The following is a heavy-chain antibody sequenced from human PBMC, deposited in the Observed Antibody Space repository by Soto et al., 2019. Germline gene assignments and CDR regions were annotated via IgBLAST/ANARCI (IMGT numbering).Heavy chain of an antibody. CDR1: GLTFSNYA. CDR3: AKNQERELPRVIDF. CDR2: MSGSSSTT. V-gene: IGHV3-23*01. Sequence: EVRLLESGGGLVKPGGSLRLSCATSGLTFSNYAMSWVRQAPGGGLEWVSSMSGSSSTTYYADSVRGRFTISRDRSKNTLYLQMSSLRAEDTALYYCAKNQERELPRVIDFWGQGTLGTVSS. D-gene: IGHD1-7*01. J-gene: IGHJ4*02.